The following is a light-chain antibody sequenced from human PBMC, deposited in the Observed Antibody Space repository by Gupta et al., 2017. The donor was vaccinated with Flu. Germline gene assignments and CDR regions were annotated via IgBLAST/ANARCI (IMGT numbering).Light chain of an antibody. Sequence: DIQLTQSPSFLSASVGDRVTITCRASQGINSYSAWYQQKPGKAPKLLIYAVSGLQSGVPSRFSGSGSGTEFTLTISSRQPEDSATYYCQHLNTYPNLTFGGGTKVEIK. CDR2: AVS. V-gene: IGKV1-9*01. J-gene: IGKJ4*01. CDR3: QHLNTYPNLT. CDR1: QGINSY.